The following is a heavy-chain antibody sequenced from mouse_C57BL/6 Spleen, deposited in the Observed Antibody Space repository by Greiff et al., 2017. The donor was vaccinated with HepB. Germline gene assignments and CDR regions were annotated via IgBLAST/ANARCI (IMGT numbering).Heavy chain of an antibody. V-gene: IGHV5-6*01. Sequence: EVQVVESGGDLVKPGGSLKLSCAASGFTFSSYGMSWVRQTPDKRLEWVATISSGGSYTYYPDSVKGRFTISRDNAKNTLYLQMSSLKSEDTAMYYCARVGDGDFDVWGTGTTVTVSS. CDR2: ISSGGSYT. CDR1: GFTFSSYG. CDR3: ARVGDGDFDV. J-gene: IGHJ1*03. D-gene: IGHD2-3*01.